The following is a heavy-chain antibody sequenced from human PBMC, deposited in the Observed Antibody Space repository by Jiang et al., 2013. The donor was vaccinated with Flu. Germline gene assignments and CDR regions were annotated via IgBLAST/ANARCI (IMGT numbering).Heavy chain of an antibody. D-gene: IGHD1-26*01. CDR2: IYHSGST. J-gene: IGHJ4*02. CDR3: ASLPIVGAPFDY. CDR1: GGSISSYY. V-gene: IGHV4-59*08. Sequence: KPSETLSLTCTVSGGSISSYYWSWIRQPPGKGLEWIGYIYHSGSTDYNPSLKSRVTISVDTSKNQFSLKLSSVTAADTAVYYCASLPIVGAPFDYWGQGTLVTVSS.